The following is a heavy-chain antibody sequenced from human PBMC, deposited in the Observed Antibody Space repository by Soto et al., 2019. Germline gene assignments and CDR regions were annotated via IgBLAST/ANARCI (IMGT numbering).Heavy chain of an antibody. D-gene: IGHD3-10*01. CDR3: ARDTGSGFDP. CDR2: IVVGSGST. J-gene: IGHJ5*02. CDR1: GFTFSNSA. V-gene: IGHV1-58*01. Sequence: SVKVSCKTSGFTFSNSAVQWVRQARGQRLEWMGWIVVGSGSTNSAQKFRERVTITRDMSTSTAHMELSSLRSEDTAVYYCARDTGSGFDPWGQGTLVTVSS.